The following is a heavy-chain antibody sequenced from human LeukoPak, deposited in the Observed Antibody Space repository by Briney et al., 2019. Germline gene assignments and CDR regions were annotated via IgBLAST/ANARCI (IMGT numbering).Heavy chain of an antibody. CDR1: GGSFSGYY. V-gene: IGHV4-34*01. J-gene: IGHJ6*02. CDR3: ARGYPYYYYGMDV. CDR2: INHSGST. Sequence: SETLSLTCAVYGGSFSGYYWSWIRQPPGKGLEWIGEINHSGSTNYNPSLKSRVTISVDTSKNQFSLKLSSMTAADTAVYYCARGYPYYYYGMDVWGRGTTVIVSS.